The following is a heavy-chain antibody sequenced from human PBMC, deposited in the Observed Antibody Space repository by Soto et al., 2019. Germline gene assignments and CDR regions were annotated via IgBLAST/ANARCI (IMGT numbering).Heavy chain of an antibody. CDR2: INAGNGNT. J-gene: IGHJ4*02. D-gene: IGHD6-19*01. CDR3: ARGGADSSGWCGVDY. V-gene: IGHV1-3*01. Sequence: QVQLVQSGAEVKKPGASVKVSCKASGYTFTSYAMHWVRQAPGQRLEWMGWINAGNGNTKYSQKYQGRVNITRDTSASTAYIELSSLRSEDTAVYYCARGGADSSGWCGVDYWGQGTLVTVSS. CDR1: GYTFTSYA.